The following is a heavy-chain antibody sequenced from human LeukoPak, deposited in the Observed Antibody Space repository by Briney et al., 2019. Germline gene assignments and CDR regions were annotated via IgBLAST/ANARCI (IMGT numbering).Heavy chain of an antibody. Sequence: PGGSLSLSCAASGFTVSSNYMSWFRQAPGKGLEWVSVIYSGGSTYYADSVKGRFTISRENAKNSLYLQMNSLRAGDTAVYYCAREVSYYDSSGYYLTGAFDIWGQGTMVTVSS. CDR1: GFTVSSNY. J-gene: IGHJ3*02. D-gene: IGHD3-22*01. V-gene: IGHV3-53*01. CDR3: AREVSYYDSSGYYLTGAFDI. CDR2: IYSGGST.